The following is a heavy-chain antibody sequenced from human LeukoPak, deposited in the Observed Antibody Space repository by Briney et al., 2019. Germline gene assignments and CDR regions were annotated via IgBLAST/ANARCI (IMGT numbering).Heavy chain of an antibody. Sequence: GGSLRLSCAASGFTFSDYYMSWIRQAPGKGLEWVSYISSSGSTIYYADSVKGRFTISRDNAKNSLYLQMNSLRAEDTAVYYCARDCGYGSGSYYNLGRWFDPWGQGTLVTVSS. D-gene: IGHD3-10*01. V-gene: IGHV3-11*01. CDR3: ARDCGYGSGSYYNLGRWFDP. CDR1: GFTFSDYY. J-gene: IGHJ5*02. CDR2: ISSSGSTI.